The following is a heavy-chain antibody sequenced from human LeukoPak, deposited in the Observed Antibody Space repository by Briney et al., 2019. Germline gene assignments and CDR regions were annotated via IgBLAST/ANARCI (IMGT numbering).Heavy chain of an antibody. D-gene: IGHD3-10*01. J-gene: IGHJ5*02. Sequence: SETLSLTCTVSGGSISSSSHYGGWIRQPPGKGLEWIGEINHSGSTNYNPSLKSRVTISVDTSKNQFSLKLSSVTAADTAVYYCARGTGLYYGSGSYYSKRNNWFDPWGQGTLVTVSS. V-gene: IGHV4-39*07. CDR3: ARGTGLYYGSGSYYSKRNNWFDP. CDR1: GGSISSSSHY. CDR2: INHSGST.